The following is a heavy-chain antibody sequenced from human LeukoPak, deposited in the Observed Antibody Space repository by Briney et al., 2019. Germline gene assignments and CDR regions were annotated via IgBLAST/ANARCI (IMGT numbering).Heavy chain of an antibody. CDR1: GFILSNYW. D-gene: IGHD2-8*02. V-gene: IGHV3-7*04. J-gene: IGHJ3*02. CDR2: INQDGSEK. CDR3: GRAWSRVEPFDM. Sequence: GGSLRLSCAASGFILSNYWMGWVRRAPGKGLEWVANINQDGSEKHYVDFLKGRFTISRDNAKNSLYLEMNNLSAEDTAVFYGGRAWSRVEPFDMWGQGTMVAVSS.